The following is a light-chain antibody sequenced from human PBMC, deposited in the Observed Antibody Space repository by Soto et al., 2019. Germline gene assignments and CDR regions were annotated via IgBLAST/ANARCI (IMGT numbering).Light chain of an antibody. Sequence: DIQLIQSPSSLSASVGDRVTITCRAKMRISNYLNWYQQRPGKAPKLLIYAASTLQTGVPSRFSGSGSGTEFTLTISSLQPEDVATYYCQHLNSYPPFGPGTKVDIK. CDR2: AAS. V-gene: IGKV1-9*01. CDR1: MRISNY. CDR3: QHLNSYPP. J-gene: IGKJ3*01.